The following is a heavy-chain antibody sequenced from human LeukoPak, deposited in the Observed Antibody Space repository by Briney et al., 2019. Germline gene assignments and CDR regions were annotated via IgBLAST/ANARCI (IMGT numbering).Heavy chain of an antibody. J-gene: IGHJ4*02. D-gene: IGHD6-19*01. CDR1: GFTFSSYS. Sequence: GGSLRLPCAASGFTFSSYSMNWVRQAPGKGLEWVSSISSSSSYIYYADSVKGRFTISRDNAKNSLYLQMNSLRAEDTAVYYCARAAVAGPFDYWGQGTLVTVSS. CDR2: ISSSSSYI. V-gene: IGHV3-21*01. CDR3: ARAAVAGPFDY.